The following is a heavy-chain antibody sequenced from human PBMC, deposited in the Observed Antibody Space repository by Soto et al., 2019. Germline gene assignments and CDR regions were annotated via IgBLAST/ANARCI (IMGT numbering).Heavy chain of an antibody. V-gene: IGHV3-23*01. D-gene: IGHD6-19*01. Sequence: GGSLRLSCAASEFSFSNYAMSWVRQAPGKGLEWISAITAGGGTTYYADSVKGRFTISRDNSKNTLYLQMNSLRAEDTAVYYCARSIGVTRSSGPHYFDYWGQGTLVTVSS. CDR1: EFSFSNYA. CDR3: ARSIGVTRSSGPHYFDY. J-gene: IGHJ4*02. CDR2: ITAGGGTT.